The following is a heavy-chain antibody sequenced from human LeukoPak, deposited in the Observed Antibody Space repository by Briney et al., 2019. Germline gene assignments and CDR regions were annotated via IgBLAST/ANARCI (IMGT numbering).Heavy chain of an antibody. J-gene: IGHJ4*02. D-gene: IGHD6-6*01. CDR3: ARDRIAARSDY. CDR1: GFTVSSNY. CDR2: IYGGGST. Sequence: GGSLRLSCAASGFTVSSNYMSWVRQAPGKGLEWVSVIYGGGSTYYADSVKGRFTFSRDNSKNTLYLQMNSLRAEDTAVYYCARDRIAARSDYWGQGTLVTVSS. V-gene: IGHV3-53*01.